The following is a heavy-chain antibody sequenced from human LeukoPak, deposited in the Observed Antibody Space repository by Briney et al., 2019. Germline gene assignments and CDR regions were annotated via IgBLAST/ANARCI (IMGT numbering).Heavy chain of an antibody. CDR3: ARVGYDYVWGSYRHPDY. J-gene: IGHJ4*02. Sequence: GGSLRLSCAASGFTFSSYAMNWVRQAPGKGLEWVSTISGSGGSTYYADSVKGRFTISRDNSKNTLYLQMNSLRAEDTAVYYCARVGYDYVWGSYRHPDYWGQGTLVTISS. CDR2: ISGSGGST. CDR1: GFTFSSYA. D-gene: IGHD3-16*02. V-gene: IGHV3-23*01.